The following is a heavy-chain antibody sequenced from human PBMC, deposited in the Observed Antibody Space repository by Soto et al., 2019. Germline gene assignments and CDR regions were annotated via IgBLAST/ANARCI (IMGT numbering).Heavy chain of an antibody. V-gene: IGHV3-7*01. CDR2: IKQDGSEK. CDR3: ARGTLWNGYQFFDY. D-gene: IGHD3-3*01. J-gene: IGHJ4*02. CDR1: RFTFSSYW. Sequence: EVQLVESGGGLVQPGGSLRLSCVASRFTFSSYWMSWVRQAPGKGLEWVANIKQDGSEKYYVGTVKGRFTISRDNPKKSQYLHMATLRAEDTAVYYCARGTLWNGYQFFDYWGQGTLVTVSS.